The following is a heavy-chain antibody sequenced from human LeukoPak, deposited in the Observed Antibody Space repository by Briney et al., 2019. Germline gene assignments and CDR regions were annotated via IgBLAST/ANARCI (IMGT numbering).Heavy chain of an antibody. V-gene: IGHV3-48*03. CDR3: ARGPAYGDYVSYYYYYMDV. Sequence: GGSLRLSCAASGFTFSSYEMNWVRQAPGKGLEWVSYISSSGSTIYYADSVKGRFTISRDNAKNSLYLQMNSLRAEDTAVYYCARGPAYGDYVSYYYYYMDVWGKGTTVTVSS. CDR2: ISSSGSTI. J-gene: IGHJ6*03. D-gene: IGHD4-17*01. CDR1: GFTFSSYE.